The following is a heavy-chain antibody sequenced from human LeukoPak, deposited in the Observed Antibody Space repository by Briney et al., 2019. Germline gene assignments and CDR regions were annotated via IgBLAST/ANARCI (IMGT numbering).Heavy chain of an antibody. CDR2: INSVGSST. D-gene: IGHD1/OR15-1a*01. J-gene: IGHJ4*02. CDR1: GFTFSTYW. CDR3: ARDPSGSSTTYFDY. V-gene: IGHV3-74*01. Sequence: GGCLRLSCAASGFTFSTYWMHWVRQAPGKGLVWVSRINSVGSSTSYADSVKGRFTISRDNAKNTLYLQMNTLRVGDTAVYYCARDPSGSSTTYFDYWGQGTLVTVCS.